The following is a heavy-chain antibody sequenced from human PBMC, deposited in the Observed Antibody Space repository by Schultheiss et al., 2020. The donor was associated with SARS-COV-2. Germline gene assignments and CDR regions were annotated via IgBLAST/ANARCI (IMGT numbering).Heavy chain of an antibody. J-gene: IGHJ6*02. D-gene: IGHD3-10*01. CDR2: ISSSSSTI. CDR1: GFTFSSYS. V-gene: IGHV3-48*01. CDR3: ARVSRVRGVIRSLVSYYGMDV. Sequence: GGSLRLSCAASGFTFSSYSMNWVRQAPGKGLEWVSYISSSSSTIYYADSVKGRFTISRDNFKNTLYLQMNSLRAEDTAVYYCARVSRVRGVIRSLVSYYGMDVWGQGTTVTVSS.